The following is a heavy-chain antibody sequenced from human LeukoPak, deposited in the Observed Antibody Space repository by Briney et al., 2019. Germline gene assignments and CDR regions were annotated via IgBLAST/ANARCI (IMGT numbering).Heavy chain of an antibody. V-gene: IGHV3-53*01. CDR3: ARMPRATIAAAGTSSGWYLDY. Sequence: AGGSLRLSCAASGFTVSSNYMSWVRQAPGKGLEWVSVIYSGGSTYYADSVKGRFTISRDNSKNTLYLQMNSLRAEDTAVYYCARMPRATIAAAGTSSGWYLDYWGQGTLVTVSS. J-gene: IGHJ4*02. D-gene: IGHD6-13*01. CDR1: GFTVSSNY. CDR2: IYSGGST.